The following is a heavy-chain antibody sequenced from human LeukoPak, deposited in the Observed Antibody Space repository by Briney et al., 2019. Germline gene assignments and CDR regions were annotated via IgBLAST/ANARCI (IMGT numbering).Heavy chain of an antibody. J-gene: IGHJ4*02. Sequence: GESLKISCKGSGYSFTSYWIGWVRQMPGKGLEWMGIIYPGDSDTRYSPSFQGQVTISADKSISTAYLQWSSLKATDTAMYYCARYSSSFAGGFDYWGQGTLVTVSS. CDR2: IYPGDSDT. D-gene: IGHD6-6*01. V-gene: IGHV5-51*01. CDR3: ARYSSSFAGGFDY. CDR1: GYSFTSYW.